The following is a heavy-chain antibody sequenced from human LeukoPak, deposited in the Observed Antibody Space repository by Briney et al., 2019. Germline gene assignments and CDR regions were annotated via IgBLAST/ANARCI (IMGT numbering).Heavy chain of an antibody. Sequence: SETLSLTCTVSGGSISSGSYYWSWIRQPAGKGLEWIGRMYTSGSTNYNPSLKSRVTISVDTSKNQFSLKLGSVTAADTAVYYCARQAGAPDSWGQGTLVTVSS. J-gene: IGHJ4*02. CDR2: MYTSGST. CDR1: GGSISSGSYY. D-gene: IGHD6-13*01. V-gene: IGHV4-61*02. CDR3: ARQAGAPDS.